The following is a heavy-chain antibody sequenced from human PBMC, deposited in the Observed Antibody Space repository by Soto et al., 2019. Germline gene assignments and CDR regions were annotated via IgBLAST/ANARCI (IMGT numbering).Heavy chain of an antibody. CDR2: INWNSGSI. Sequence: EVQLVESGGGLVQPGRSLRLSCAASGFTFDDYAMHWVRQAPGKGLEWVSSINWNSGSIGYADSVKGRFTISRDNAKNPLNLQMNSPRAEDTALYYCAKDDYSSSSGMDYWGQGTLVTVSS. D-gene: IGHD6-6*01. J-gene: IGHJ4*02. CDR1: GFTFDDYA. CDR3: AKDDYSSSSGMDY. V-gene: IGHV3-9*01.